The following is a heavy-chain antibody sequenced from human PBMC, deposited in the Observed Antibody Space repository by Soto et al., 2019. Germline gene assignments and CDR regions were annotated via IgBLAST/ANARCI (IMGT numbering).Heavy chain of an antibody. CDR3: ARDMPYAAGSLAGCDY. CDR1: GDSITGSY. Sequence: QVQLRELGPGLVKPSETLSLTCTVSGDSITGSYWSWIRQPPGKTLEWIGYIYHSGTTTYNPSLKSRVSISVDTSKNQFSLRLTSVIAADTAVYYCARDMPYAAGSLAGCDYWGQGIVVTVSS. V-gene: IGHV4-59*01. J-gene: IGHJ4*02. D-gene: IGHD1-26*01. CDR2: IYHSGTT.